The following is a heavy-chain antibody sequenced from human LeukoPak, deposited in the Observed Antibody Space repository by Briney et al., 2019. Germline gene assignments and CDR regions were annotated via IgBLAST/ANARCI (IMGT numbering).Heavy chain of an antibody. D-gene: IGHD1-26*01. CDR3: ARDRGGSYYSGAFDI. CDR1: GFPVSSNY. Sequence: PGGSLRLSCAASGFPVSSNYMSWVRQAPGKGLEWVSVIYSGGSTYYADSVKGRFTISRDNSKNTLYLQMNSLRAEDTAVYYCARDRGGSYYSGAFDIWGQGTMVTVSS. V-gene: IGHV3-53*01. J-gene: IGHJ3*02. CDR2: IYSGGST.